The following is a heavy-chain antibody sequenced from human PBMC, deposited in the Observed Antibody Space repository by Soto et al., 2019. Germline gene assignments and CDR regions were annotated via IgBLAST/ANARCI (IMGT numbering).Heavy chain of an antibody. V-gene: IGHV3-30*18. Sequence: QVQLVESGGGVVQPGRSLRLSCAASGFTFSSYGMHWVRQAPGKGLEWVAVISYAGSNKYYADSVKGRLTISRDKSKNTVYLQKNSLRGEDTAVYYCAKDNGSGCDWLRVGDASDIWGQGTMVTVSS. CDR1: GFTFSSYG. CDR3: AKDNGSGCDWLRVGDASDI. CDR2: ISYAGSNK. D-gene: IGHD5-12*01. J-gene: IGHJ3*02.